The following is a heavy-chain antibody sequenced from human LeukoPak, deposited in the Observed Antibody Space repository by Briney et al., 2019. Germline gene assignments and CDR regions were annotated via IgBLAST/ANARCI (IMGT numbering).Heavy chain of an antibody. CDR3: ARHASWYYYGSGSYPSRYNWFDP. CDR1: GGSFSGYY. D-gene: IGHD3-10*01. Sequence: SETLSLTCAVYGGSFSGYYWSWIRQPPGKGLEWIGEINHSGSTNYSPSLKSRVTISVDTSKNQFSLKLSSVTAADTAVYYCARHASWYYYGSGSYPSRYNWFDPWGQGTLVTVSS. CDR2: INHSGST. V-gene: IGHV4-34*01. J-gene: IGHJ5*02.